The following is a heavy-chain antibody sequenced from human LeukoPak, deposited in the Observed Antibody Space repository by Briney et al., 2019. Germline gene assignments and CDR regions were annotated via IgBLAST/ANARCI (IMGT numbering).Heavy chain of an antibody. Sequence: GGSLRLSCVASGFTFSNAWMYWVRQAPGKGLEWVGRIKSKTDGGTTDYAAPVKGRFSISRDDSKNTLYLQVNSLKTEDTAVYYCTHYSSGWLWGQGALVTVSS. J-gene: IGHJ4*02. CDR3: THYSSGWL. CDR1: GFTFSNAW. V-gene: IGHV3-15*01. CDR2: IKSKTDGGTT. D-gene: IGHD6-19*01.